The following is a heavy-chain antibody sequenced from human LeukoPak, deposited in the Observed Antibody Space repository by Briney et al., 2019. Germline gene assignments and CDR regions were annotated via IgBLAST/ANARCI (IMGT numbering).Heavy chain of an antibody. D-gene: IGHD1-1*01. Sequence: GGSLRLSCAASGFIFSSYGMHWVRQAPGKGLEWVAVIWYDGSKKYYADSAKGRFTISRDNSNNALYLQMDSLRAEDTAMYYCARYNSGTMDYWGQGALVTVS. CDR3: ARYNSGTMDY. CDR1: GFIFSSYG. J-gene: IGHJ4*02. V-gene: IGHV3-33*01. CDR2: IWYDGSKK.